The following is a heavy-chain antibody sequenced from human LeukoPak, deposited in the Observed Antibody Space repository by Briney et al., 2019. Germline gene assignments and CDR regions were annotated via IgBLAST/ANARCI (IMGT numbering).Heavy chain of an antibody. CDR3: ARHGDYCFDL. Sequence: GGSLRLSCAASGFTFSRSWMGWVRQAPGKGLEWVANIKQDGTSKYYVDSVMGRFTISRDNAENSVYLQMNSLSAGDAAVYYCARHGDYCFDLWGPGTRVTVSS. CDR1: GFTFSRSW. D-gene: IGHD2-21*01. V-gene: IGHV3-7*02. CDR2: IKQDGTSK. J-gene: IGHJ4*02.